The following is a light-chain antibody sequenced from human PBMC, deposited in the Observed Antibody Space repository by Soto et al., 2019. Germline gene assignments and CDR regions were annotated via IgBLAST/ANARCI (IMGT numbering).Light chain of an antibody. Sequence: EIVLTQSPGTLSLSPGERATLSCRAGQSVSSSYLAWYQQKPGQAPRLLIYGASSRATGIPDRFSGSGSGTDFTLTISRLEPEDFATYFCLQHNRYPLTFGGGTKVDIK. CDR1: QSVSSSY. V-gene: IGKV3-20*01. CDR3: LQHNRYPLT. J-gene: IGKJ4*01. CDR2: GAS.